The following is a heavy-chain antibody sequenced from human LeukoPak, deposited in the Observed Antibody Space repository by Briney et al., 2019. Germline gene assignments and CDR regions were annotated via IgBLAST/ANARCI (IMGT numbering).Heavy chain of an antibody. D-gene: IGHD2-2*01. Sequence: GESLRLSCAASGFTFSSYWITWVRQAPGKGLEWVANINQDGSEKCYVDSVKGRFTISRDNAKNSLSLQMNSLRVEDTAVYYCARGVVVAPRSAFDIWGQGTMVTVSS. J-gene: IGHJ3*02. CDR1: GFTFSSYW. V-gene: IGHV3-7*01. CDR3: ARGVVVAPRSAFDI. CDR2: INQDGSEK.